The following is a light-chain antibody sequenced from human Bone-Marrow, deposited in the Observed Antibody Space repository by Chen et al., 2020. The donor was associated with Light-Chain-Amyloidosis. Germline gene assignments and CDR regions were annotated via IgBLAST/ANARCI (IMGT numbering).Light chain of an antibody. J-gene: IGKJ2*01. Sequence: DIVLTQSPATLSLSLGERATLSCRASESVGTFLGWYQQTPGQAPRLLISDASNRAPDIPARLIGRGFGTAFSLPIPSQKPEDLAVYNGRQRRSWPTFGQGTNLKI. CDR1: ESVGTF. CDR2: DAS. CDR3: RQRRSWPT. V-gene: IGKV3-11*01.